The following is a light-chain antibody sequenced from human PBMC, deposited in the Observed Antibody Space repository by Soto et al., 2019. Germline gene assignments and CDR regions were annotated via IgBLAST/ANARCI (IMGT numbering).Light chain of an antibody. V-gene: IGKV3-15*01. J-gene: IGKJ1*01. CDR3: QQYNNWPPWT. Sequence: EIVMTQSPATLSVSPGERATLSCRASQCVSSNLAWYHQKPGQAPRLLIYGASTRATGIPARFSGSGSGTEFTLTISSLQSEDFAVYYCQQYNNWPPWTFGQGTKVEIK. CDR2: GAS. CDR1: QCVSSN.